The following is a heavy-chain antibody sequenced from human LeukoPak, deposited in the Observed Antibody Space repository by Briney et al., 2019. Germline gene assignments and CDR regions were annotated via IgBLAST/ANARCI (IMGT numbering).Heavy chain of an antibody. Sequence: SETLSLTCTVSGGSISSYYWSWIRQPPGKGLEWIGYIYYSGSTNYNPSLKSRVTISVDTSKNQFSLKLSSVTAADTAVYYCARGGAYYYEQKDYWGQGTLVTVSS. V-gene: IGHV4-59*01. J-gene: IGHJ4*02. CDR1: GGSISSYY. CDR2: IYYSGST. D-gene: IGHD3-22*01. CDR3: ARGGAYYYEQKDY.